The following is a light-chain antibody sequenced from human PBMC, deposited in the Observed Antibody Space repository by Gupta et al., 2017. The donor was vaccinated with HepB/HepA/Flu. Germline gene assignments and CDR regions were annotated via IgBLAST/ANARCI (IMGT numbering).Light chain of an antibody. V-gene: IGKV3-20*01. CDR3: QQDNDSPRT. J-gene: IGKJ1*01. CDR2: GAS. CDR1: HSLSSNY. Sequence: VLTQFPRTLSLSQGERASLSCRASHSLSSNYLAWYQHKPGQAPRLLIYGASSRATGIPERFSGSGSATDFSLTISRLEPEDSAVYCCQQDNDSPRTFGQGTKVEIK.